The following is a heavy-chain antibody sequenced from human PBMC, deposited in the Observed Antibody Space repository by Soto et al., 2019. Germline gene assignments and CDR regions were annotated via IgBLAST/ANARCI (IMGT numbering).Heavy chain of an antibody. J-gene: IGHJ6*02. CDR1: GGTFSSYA. Sequence: QVQLVQSGAEVKKPGSSVKVSCKASGGTFSSYAISWVRQAPGQGLEWMGGIIPIFGTANYAQKFQGRVTINADESTSTAYMELSSLRSEDTAVYYCARIDYSNYVDYYYYGMDVWGQGTTVTVSS. CDR2: IIPIFGTA. CDR3: ARIDYSNYVDYYYYGMDV. V-gene: IGHV1-69*01. D-gene: IGHD4-4*01.